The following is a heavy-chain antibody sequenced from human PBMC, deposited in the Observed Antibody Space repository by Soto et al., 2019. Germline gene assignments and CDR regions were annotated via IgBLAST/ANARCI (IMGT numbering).Heavy chain of an antibody. Sequence: QVQLVESGGGVVQPGRSLRLSCAASGFTFSRSGMRWVRQAPGKGLEWVALIYSDGSNKYYPDSVKGRFTISRDNSKNTLYLQMNSLRAEDTAVYYCARDGINWGFDYWGQGTLVTVSS. J-gene: IGHJ4*02. CDR2: IYSDGSNK. V-gene: IGHV3-33*01. CDR3: ARDGINWGFDY. CDR1: GFTFSRSG. D-gene: IGHD7-27*01.